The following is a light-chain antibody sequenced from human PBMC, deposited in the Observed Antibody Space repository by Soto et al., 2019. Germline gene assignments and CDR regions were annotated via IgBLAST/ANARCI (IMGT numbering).Light chain of an antibody. V-gene: IGLV4-69*01. CDR3: QTWGTGIHVV. J-gene: IGLJ2*01. CDR1: SGHSSYA. Sequence: QPVLTQSPSASASLGASVKLTCTLSSGHSSYAIAWHQQQPEKGPRYLMKLNSDGSHSKGDGIPDRFSGSSAGAERYLTISSLQSEGEADYSCQTWGTGIHVVFGGGTKLTVL. CDR2: LNSDGSH.